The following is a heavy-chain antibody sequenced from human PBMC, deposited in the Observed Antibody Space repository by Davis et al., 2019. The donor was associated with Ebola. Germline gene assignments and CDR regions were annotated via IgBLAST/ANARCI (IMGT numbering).Heavy chain of an antibody. D-gene: IGHD2-15*01. CDR2: INHSGST. CDR1: GGSISSYY. CDR3: ARADIVVVVAAFDY. Sequence: SETLSLTCTVSGGSISSYYWSWIRQPPGKGLEWIGEINHSGSTNYNPSLKSRVTISVDTSKNQFSLKLSSVTAADTAVYYCARADIVVVVAAFDYWGQGTLVTVSS. J-gene: IGHJ4*02. V-gene: IGHV4-34*01.